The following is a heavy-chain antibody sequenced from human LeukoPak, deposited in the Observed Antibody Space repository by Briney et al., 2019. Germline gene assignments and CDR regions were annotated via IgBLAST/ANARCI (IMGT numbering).Heavy chain of an antibody. CDR3: AREGYYYDSSGYYAFDY. D-gene: IGHD3-22*01. CDR1: GGTFSSYA. CDR2: IIPIFGTA. V-gene: IGHV1-69*13. J-gene: IGHJ4*02. Sequence: SVKVSCKASGGTFSSYAISWVRQAPGQGLEWMGGIIPIFGTANYEQKFQGRVTITADESTSTAYMELSSLRSEDTAVYYCAREGYYYDSSGYYAFDYWGQGTLVTVSS.